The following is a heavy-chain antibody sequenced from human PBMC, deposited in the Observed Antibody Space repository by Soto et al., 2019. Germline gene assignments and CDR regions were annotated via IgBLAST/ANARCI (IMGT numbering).Heavy chain of an antibody. Sequence: QLQLQESGPGLVKPSETLSLTCTVSGGSISSSSYYWGWIRQPPGKGLEWIGSIYYSGSTYYNPPLKSRVTISVDTSKNQFSLKLSSVTAADTAVYYCARGIVVVPAALPDNWFDPWGQGTLVTVSS. CDR3: ARGIVVVPAALPDNWFDP. D-gene: IGHD2-2*02. J-gene: IGHJ5*02. CDR2: IYYSGST. V-gene: IGHV4-39*01. CDR1: GGSISSSSYY.